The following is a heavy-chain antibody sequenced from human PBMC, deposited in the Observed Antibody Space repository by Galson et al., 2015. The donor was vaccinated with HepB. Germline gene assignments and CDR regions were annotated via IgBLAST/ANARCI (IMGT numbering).Heavy chain of an antibody. CDR1: GGSISSGGYY. CDR2: IYYSGST. V-gene: IGHV4-31*03. CDR3: ARAGAAAGNFDY. Sequence: TLSLTCTVSGGSISSGGYYWSRIRQHPGKGLEWIGYIYYSGSTYYNPSLKSRVTISVDTSKNQFSLKLSSVTAADTAVYYCARAGAAAGNFDYWGQGTLVTVSS. D-gene: IGHD6-13*01. J-gene: IGHJ4*02.